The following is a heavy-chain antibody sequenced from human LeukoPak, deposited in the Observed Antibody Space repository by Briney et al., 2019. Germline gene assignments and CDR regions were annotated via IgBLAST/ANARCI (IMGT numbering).Heavy chain of an antibody. CDR2: ISGSGDTT. V-gene: IGHV3-23*01. CDR3: AKDRSLVPAALNY. D-gene: IGHD2-2*01. Sequence: GGSLRLSCAASGFNFSSYAMTWVRQAPGKGLECVSGISGSGDTTYYADSVKGRFTISRDNSKDTLYLQMNSQRAEDTALYYCAKDRSLVPAALNYWGQGTLVTISS. CDR1: GFNFSSYA. J-gene: IGHJ4*02.